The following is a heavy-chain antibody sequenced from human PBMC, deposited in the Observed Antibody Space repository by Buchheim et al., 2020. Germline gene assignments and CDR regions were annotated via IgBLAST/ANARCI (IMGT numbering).Heavy chain of an antibody. CDR3: ARGVLTTVTGFDY. CDR2: ISSSSSYT. J-gene: IGHJ4*02. D-gene: IGHD4-17*01. V-gene: IGHV3-11*06. Sequence: QVQLVESGGDLVKPGGSLRLSCAASGFTFSDYYISWIRQAPGKGLEWVSYISSSSSYTNYAESVKGRFTISRDKTQNSLHLQMNSLRAEDTAIYYCARGVLTTVTGFDYWGQGTL. CDR1: GFTFSDYY.